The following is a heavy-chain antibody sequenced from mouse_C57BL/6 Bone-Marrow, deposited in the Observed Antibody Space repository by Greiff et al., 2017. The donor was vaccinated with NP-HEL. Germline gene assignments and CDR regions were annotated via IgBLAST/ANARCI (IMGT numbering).Heavy chain of an antibody. CDR2: IYPGSGNT. Sequence: VQLQQSGAELVRPGASVKLSCKASGYTFTDYYINWVKQRPGQGLEWIARIYPGSGNTYYNEKFKGKATLTAEKSSSTAYMQLSSLTSEDSAVYFCARSGVYYGNLGFAYWGQGTLVTVSA. D-gene: IGHD2-1*01. V-gene: IGHV1-76*01. J-gene: IGHJ3*01. CDR3: ARSGVYYGNLGFAY. CDR1: GYTFTDYY.